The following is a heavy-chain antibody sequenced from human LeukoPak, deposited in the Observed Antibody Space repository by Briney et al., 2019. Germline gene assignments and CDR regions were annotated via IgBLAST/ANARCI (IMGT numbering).Heavy chain of an antibody. V-gene: IGHV1-24*01. CDR3: ADFGVVTHWFDP. Sequence: ASVKVSCKVSGFAFTEMSIHWVRQTPRKSLEWMGGFDPESGERVYAQSFRGRVTLSEDTSTDTAYMELSSLTSEDTAVYYCADFGVVTHWFDPWGQGTLVTVSS. D-gene: IGHD3-3*01. CDR2: FDPESGER. CDR1: GFAFTEMS. J-gene: IGHJ5*02.